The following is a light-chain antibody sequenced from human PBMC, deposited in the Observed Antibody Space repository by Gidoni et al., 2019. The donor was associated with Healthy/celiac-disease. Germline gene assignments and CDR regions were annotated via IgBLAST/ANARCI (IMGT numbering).Light chain of an antibody. CDR3: QTKKCS. Sequence: VLTQSRATLSLSPGERATLSCSASKSVSSYLAWYQQKPGQAPRLLIYDASNRPTGIPARFSGSGSGTDFTLTISSLEPEDFAVYYCQTKKCSFGQGTKLEIK. CDR2: DAS. CDR1: KSVSSY. J-gene: IGKJ2*04. V-gene: IGKV3-11*01.